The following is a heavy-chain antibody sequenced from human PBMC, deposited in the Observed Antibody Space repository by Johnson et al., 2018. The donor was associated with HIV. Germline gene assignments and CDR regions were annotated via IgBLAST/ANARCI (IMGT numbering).Heavy chain of an antibody. D-gene: IGHD1-26*01. CDR2: IYSGGST. CDR3: ARGGGTYAFDI. V-gene: IGHV3-NL1*01. J-gene: IGHJ3*02. Sequence: QVQLVESGGGVVRPGGSLTLSCAASGFTFGRFAMHWVRQAPGKGLDWVSVIYSGGSTYYADSVKGRFTISRDNSKNTLYLQMNSLRAEDTAVYYCARGGGTYAFDIWGHGSMVTVSS. CDR1: GFTFGRFA.